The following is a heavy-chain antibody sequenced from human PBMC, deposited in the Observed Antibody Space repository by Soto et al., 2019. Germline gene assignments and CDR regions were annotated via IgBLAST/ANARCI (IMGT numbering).Heavy chain of an antibody. J-gene: IGHJ4*02. CDR1: GGSISSYY. D-gene: IGHD7-27*01. V-gene: IGHV4-59*07. CDR3: ARAELGVFDY. Sequence: SDTLSLTCTVSGGSISSYYWSWIRQPPGKGLEWIGYIYYSGSTNYNPSLKSRVTISVDTSKNQFPLKLSSVTAADTAVYYCARAELGVFDYWGQGTLVTVSS. CDR2: IYYSGST.